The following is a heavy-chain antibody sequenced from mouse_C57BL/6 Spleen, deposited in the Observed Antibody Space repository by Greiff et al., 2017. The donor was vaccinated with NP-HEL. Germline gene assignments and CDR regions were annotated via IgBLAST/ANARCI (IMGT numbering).Heavy chain of an antibody. Sequence: QVQLQQPGAELVKPGASVKLSCKASGYTFTSYWMQWVKQRPGQGLEWIGEIDPSDSYTNYNQKFKGKATLTVDTSSSTAYMQLSSLTSEDSAVYYCARGSGGNYGYWGQGTTLTVSS. D-gene: IGHD2-1*01. CDR1: GYTFTSYW. V-gene: IGHV1-50*01. CDR3: ARGSGGNYGY. CDR2: IDPSDSYT. J-gene: IGHJ2*01.